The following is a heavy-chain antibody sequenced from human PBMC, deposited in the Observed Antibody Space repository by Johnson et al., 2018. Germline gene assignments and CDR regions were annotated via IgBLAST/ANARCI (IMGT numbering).Heavy chain of an antibody. V-gene: IGHV3-33*01. CDR3: ARLEYDATGYFQH. J-gene: IGHJ1*01. CDR1: GFTFSSYG. CDR2: IWYDGSNK. D-gene: IGHD3-3*01. Sequence: VQLVETGGGVVQAGMSLRLSCAASGFTFSSYGMHWVRQAPGKGLEWVAVIWYDGSNKYYADPVKGRFTISRYNSKNTLYPQVNSLRAEDTAVYYCARLEYDATGYFQHWGQGTLVTVSS.